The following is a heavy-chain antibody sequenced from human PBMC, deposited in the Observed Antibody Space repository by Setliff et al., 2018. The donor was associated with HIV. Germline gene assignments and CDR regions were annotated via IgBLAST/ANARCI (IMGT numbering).Heavy chain of an antibody. J-gene: IGHJ6*03. CDR1: GDSISRNYW. V-gene: IGHV4-4*02. CDR3: ARGLATGLYYYYYYMDV. D-gene: IGHD1-1*01. Sequence: SETLSLTCAVSGDSISRNYWWSWVRQPPGKGLEWIGKIYHSGSTNYNPSLKSRVTISVDTSKNQFSLKLSSVTAADTAVYYCARGLATGLYYYYYYMDVWGKGTTVTVSS. CDR2: IYHSGST.